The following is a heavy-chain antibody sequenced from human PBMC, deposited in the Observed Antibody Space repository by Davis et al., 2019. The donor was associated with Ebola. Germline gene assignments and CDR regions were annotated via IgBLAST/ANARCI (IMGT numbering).Heavy chain of an antibody. CDR1: GYTFTGYY. CDR2: INPNSGGT. CDR3: ARDIAAAGYFDY. D-gene: IGHD6-13*01. V-gene: IGHV1-2*04. Sequence: ASVKVSCKASGYTFTGYYMHWVRQAPGQGLEWMGWINPNSGGTNYAQKFQGWVTMTRDTSTTTVYMELSSLRSEDTAVYYCARDIAAAGYFDYWGQGTLVTVSS. J-gene: IGHJ4*02.